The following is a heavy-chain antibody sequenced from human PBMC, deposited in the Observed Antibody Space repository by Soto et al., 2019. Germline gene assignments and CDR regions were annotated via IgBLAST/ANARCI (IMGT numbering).Heavy chain of an antibody. V-gene: IGHV4-61*01. D-gene: IGHD3-10*01. CDR2: IYYSGST. Sequence: QVQLQESGPGLVKPSESLSLTCTVSGGSVSSGSHYWSWIRLPPGKGLVWIGYIYYSGSTNSNPSLKSRVTISVDTSKNQFSLKLSSVTAADTAVYYCARGPYYGSGSYSWFDPWGQGTLVTVSS. CDR1: GGSVSSGSHY. CDR3: ARGPYYGSGSYSWFDP. J-gene: IGHJ5*02.